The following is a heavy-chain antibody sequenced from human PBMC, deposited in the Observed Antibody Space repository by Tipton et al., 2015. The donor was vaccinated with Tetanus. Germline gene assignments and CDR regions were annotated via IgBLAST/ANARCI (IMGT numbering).Heavy chain of an antibody. J-gene: IGHJ4*02. Sequence: QSGPEVKKPGASVRISCKAFAYAFTSYDLNWVRQAGGQGLEWLGYMGPSTGHAAYAQKFQGRVTMTRSITTTTAYMELRNLRADDTAVYYCARGNRGSSWYFWGQGTLVTVSS. CDR2: MGPSTGHA. D-gene: IGHD6-13*01. CDR3: ARGNRGSSWYF. CDR1: AYAFTSYD. V-gene: IGHV1-8*01.